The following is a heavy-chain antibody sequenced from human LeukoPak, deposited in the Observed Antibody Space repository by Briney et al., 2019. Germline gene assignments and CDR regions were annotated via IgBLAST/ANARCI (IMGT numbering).Heavy chain of an antibody. J-gene: IGHJ4*02. CDR1: GGTFSSYA. D-gene: IGHD6-19*01. Sequence: ASVKVSCKASGGTFSSYAISWVRQAPGKGLEWMGGFDPEDAETIYAQKFQGRVTMTADTSTDTAYMDLSSLRSDDTAVYYCATGVWYPNWGQGTLVTVSS. V-gene: IGHV1-24*01. CDR2: FDPEDAET. CDR3: ATGVWYPN.